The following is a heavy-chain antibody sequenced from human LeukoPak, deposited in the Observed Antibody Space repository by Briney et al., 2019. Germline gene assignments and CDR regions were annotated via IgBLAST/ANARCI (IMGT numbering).Heavy chain of an antibody. CDR2: LYNGGNT. CDR1: GFTVSSNY. V-gene: IGHV3-53*01. J-gene: IGHJ4*02. D-gene: IGHD3-10*01. Sequence: GALRLSCAVSGFTVSSNYMSWVRQAPGKGLEWFSVLYNGGNTYYADSVKGRFTVSRDNSKNTLYLQMNSLRAEDTVVYYCARYDGGSGPFDYWGQGTLVTVSS. CDR3: ARYDGGSGPFDY.